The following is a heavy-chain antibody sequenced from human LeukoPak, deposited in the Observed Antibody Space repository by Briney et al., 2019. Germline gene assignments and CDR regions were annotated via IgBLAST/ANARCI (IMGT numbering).Heavy chain of an antibody. CDR2: INHSGST. D-gene: IGHD3-22*01. V-gene: IGHV4-34*01. J-gene: IGHJ3*02. CDR3: ARGLVTIIVVAVTFDI. Sequence: PSETLSLTCAVYGGSFSGFYWSWIRQPPGKGLEWIGEINHSGSTNYNPSLKSRVTISVDTSKNQFSLKLSSVTAADTAVYYCARGLVTIIVVAVTFDIWGQGTMVTVSS. CDR1: GGSFSGFY.